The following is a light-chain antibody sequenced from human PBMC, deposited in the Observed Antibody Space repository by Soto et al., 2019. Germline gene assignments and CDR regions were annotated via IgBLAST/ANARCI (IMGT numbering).Light chain of an antibody. CDR2: KAS. Sequence: DIQMTQSPSSVSASVGDRVTITCRANQSISTWLAWYQQKPGKAPKLLIYKASTLKSGVPSRFSGSGSGTEFTLTISSLQPDDFATYYCQQYNSYWTFGQGTKVDIK. V-gene: IGKV1-5*03. CDR3: QQYNSYWT. CDR1: QSISTW. J-gene: IGKJ1*01.